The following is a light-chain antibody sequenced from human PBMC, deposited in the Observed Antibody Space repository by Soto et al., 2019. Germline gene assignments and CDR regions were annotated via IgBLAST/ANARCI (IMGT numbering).Light chain of an antibody. J-gene: IGLJ3*02. CDR2: GNT. CDR1: SSNIGAGYD. V-gene: IGLV1-40*01. Sequence: QSVLTQPPSVSGAPGQRVTISCTGSSSNIGAGYDVHWYQQLPGTAPKYLIYGNTNRPSGVPDRFSGSKSGTSASLAITGLQAEDAADYYCQSYDSRLSGWVFGGGTKLTVL. CDR3: QSYDSRLSGWV.